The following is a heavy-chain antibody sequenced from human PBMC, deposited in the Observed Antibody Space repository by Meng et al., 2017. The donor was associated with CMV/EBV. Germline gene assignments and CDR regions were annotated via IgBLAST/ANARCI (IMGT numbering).Heavy chain of an antibody. CDR3: ERSSGWYAFDM. V-gene: IGHV3-53*01. Sequence: GESLKISCAVSGLTVSSHYMSWVRQVPGKGLEWVSVIYSGGTTGYADSVRGRFTISRDKSKNTLYLQMNSLRVEDTAVYYCERSSGWYAFDMWGQGTMVTVSS. CDR2: IYSGGTT. J-gene: IGHJ3*02. CDR1: GLTVSSHY. D-gene: IGHD6-19*01.